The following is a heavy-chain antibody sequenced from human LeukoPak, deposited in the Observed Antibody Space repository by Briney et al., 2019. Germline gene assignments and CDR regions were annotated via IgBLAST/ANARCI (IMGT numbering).Heavy chain of an antibody. D-gene: IGHD1-26*01. Sequence: GASVKVSCKASGYTFTNYGITWMRQAPGQGLEWMGWINTYNGNTNYALKLQGRVTITTDTSTSTAYMELRSLRSDDTAVFYCARDLVDGVGAPGAYWGQGALVTVSS. J-gene: IGHJ4*02. CDR1: GYTFTNYG. V-gene: IGHV1-18*01. CDR3: ARDLVDGVGAPGAY. CDR2: INTYNGNT.